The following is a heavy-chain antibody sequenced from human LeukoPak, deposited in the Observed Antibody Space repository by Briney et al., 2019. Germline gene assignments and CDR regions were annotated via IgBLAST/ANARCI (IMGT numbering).Heavy chain of an antibody. CDR1: GGSISSGGYS. CDR2: IYHSGST. J-gene: IGHJ3*02. D-gene: IGHD6-6*01. Sequence: SQTLSLTCAVSGGSISSGGYSWSWIRQPPGKGLEWIGYIYHSGSTYYNPSLKSQVTISVDRSKNQFSLKLSSVTAADTAVYYCARTSIAARRANAFDIWGQGTMVTVSS. CDR3: ARTSIAARRANAFDI. V-gene: IGHV4-30-2*01.